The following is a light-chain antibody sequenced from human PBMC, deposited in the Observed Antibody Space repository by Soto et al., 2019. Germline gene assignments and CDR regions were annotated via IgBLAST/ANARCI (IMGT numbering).Light chain of an antibody. CDR1: QSLDSF. Sequence: IVLTQSPATLSFSPGERATLSCGASQSLDSFLAWYQQKPGQAPRLLIYDTSNRATGVPARFSGSGSGTDFTLTISSLEPEDFAVYYCQQRSRWITFGQGTRLEIK. CDR3: QQRSRWIT. J-gene: IGKJ5*01. CDR2: DTS. V-gene: IGKV3-11*01.